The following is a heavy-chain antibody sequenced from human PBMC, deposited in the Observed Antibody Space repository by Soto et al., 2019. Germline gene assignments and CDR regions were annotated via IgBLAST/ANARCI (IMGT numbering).Heavy chain of an antibody. CDR2: IYYSGST. D-gene: IGHD6-13*01. V-gene: IGHV4-39*01. CDR1: GGSISSSSYY. CDR3: ASVDSGYEVIAAAGSWWFDP. Sequence: PSETLSLTCTVSGGSISSSSYYWGWIRQPPGRGLEWIGSIYYSGSTYYNPSLKSRVTISVDTSKNQFSLKLSSVTAADTAVYYCASVDSGYEVIAAAGSWWFDPWGQGTLVTVSS. J-gene: IGHJ5*02.